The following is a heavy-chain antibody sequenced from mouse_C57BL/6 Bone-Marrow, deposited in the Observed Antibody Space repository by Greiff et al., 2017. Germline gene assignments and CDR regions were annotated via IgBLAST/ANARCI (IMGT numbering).Heavy chain of an antibody. CDR1: GFSLTSYG. D-gene: IGHD1-1*01. V-gene: IGHV2-5*01. Sequence: VKLVESGPGLVQPSQSLSITCTVSGFSLTSYGVHWVRQSPGKGLEWLGVIWRGGSTDYNAAFMSRLSITKDNSKSQVFFKMNSLQADDTAIYYCAKRGDYYGSSYGEYFDVWGTGTTVTVSS. CDR3: AKRGDYYGSSYGEYFDV. J-gene: IGHJ1*03. CDR2: IWRGGST.